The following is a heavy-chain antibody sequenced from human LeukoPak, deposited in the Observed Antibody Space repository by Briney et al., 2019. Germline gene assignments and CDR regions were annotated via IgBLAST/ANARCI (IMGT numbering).Heavy chain of an antibody. V-gene: IGHV3-30*18. CDR3: AKVAGWDLLKDAFDI. CDR2: ISYDGIDK. D-gene: IGHD6-19*01. J-gene: IGHJ3*02. Sequence: GGSLRLSCVASGFTFSSNGMHWVRQAPGKGLEWVAVISYDGIDKYYGDSVKGRFTISRDNSKNTLYLQMNSLRPEDTAVYYCAKVAGWDLLKDAFDIWGQGTMVIVSS. CDR1: GFTFSSNG.